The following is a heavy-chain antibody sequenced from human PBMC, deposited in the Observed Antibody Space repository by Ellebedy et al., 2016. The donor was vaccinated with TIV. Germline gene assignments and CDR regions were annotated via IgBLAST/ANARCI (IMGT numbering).Heavy chain of an antibody. D-gene: IGHD1-1*01. CDR2: IGPDGSST. CDR3: ARGTTGTGEYFDY. V-gene: IGHV3-74*01. J-gene: IGHJ4*02. CDR1: GFTFSSYW. Sequence: GESLKISCAASGFTFSSYWMHWVRQAPGKGLVWVSRIGPDGSSTGYADSVKGRFTISRDNAKNTLSLQMNSLRVEDTAVYYCARGTTGTGEYFDYWGQGTLVAVSS.